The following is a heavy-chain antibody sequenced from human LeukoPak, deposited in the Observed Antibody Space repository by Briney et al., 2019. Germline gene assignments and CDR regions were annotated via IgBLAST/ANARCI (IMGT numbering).Heavy chain of an antibody. Sequence: PGGSLRLSCAASGFTFSSYPMTWVRQAPGKGLEWVSTITGSGGSIYYAESAKGRFTISRDNSKNTLYLHMNSLRAEDTAVYFCAKVQGGISAREMDYWGQGTLLTVSS. CDR3: AKVQGGISAREMDY. CDR2: ITGSGGSI. CDR1: GFTFSSYP. D-gene: IGHD6-13*01. V-gene: IGHV3-23*01. J-gene: IGHJ4*02.